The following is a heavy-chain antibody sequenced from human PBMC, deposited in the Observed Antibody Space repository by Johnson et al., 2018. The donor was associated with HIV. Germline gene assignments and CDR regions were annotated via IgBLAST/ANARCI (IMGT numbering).Heavy chain of an antibody. CDR3: ARDLPAMAARPGVAFDI. D-gene: IGHD6-6*01. Sequence: QVQLVESGGGVVRPGGSLRLSCAASGFTFDDYGMSWVRQAPGKGLEWVAVISYDGSNKYYADSVKGRFTISRDNSKNTLYRQMNSLRAEDTAVYYCARDLPAMAARPGVAFDIWGQGTMVTVSS. J-gene: IGHJ3*02. V-gene: IGHV3-30*03. CDR1: GFTFDDYG. CDR2: ISYDGSNK.